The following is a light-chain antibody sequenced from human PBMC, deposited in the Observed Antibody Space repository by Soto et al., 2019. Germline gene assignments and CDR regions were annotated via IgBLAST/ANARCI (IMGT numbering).Light chain of an antibody. CDR3: QSYVSSLSGHNDG. V-gene: IGLV1-40*01. CDR1: SSNIGAGFD. J-gene: IGLJ1*01. CDR2: GTI. Sequence: QSVLTLPPSDSGAPGQRGSISCTGSSSNIGAGFDVHWCQQVPGTAPKLLIFGTINRPSGVPDRFSGSKSGTSASLAINGLQAEDEAEYYCQSYVSSLSGHNDGFGHGTQGTV.